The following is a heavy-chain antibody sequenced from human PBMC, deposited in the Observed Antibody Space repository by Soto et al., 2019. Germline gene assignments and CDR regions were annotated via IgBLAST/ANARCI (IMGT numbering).Heavy chain of an antibody. Sequence: RASVKVSCKASGYSFTNNDVSWVRQATGQGLEWMGWMNPGSGDTGHAQKFQGRVTMTRDISIATAYMELSSLRSDDTAIYYCARMETFGSLNWFDPWGQGTLVTVSS. CDR2: MNPGSGDT. D-gene: IGHD3-16*01. CDR1: GYSFTNND. V-gene: IGHV1-8*01. CDR3: ARMETFGSLNWFDP. J-gene: IGHJ5*02.